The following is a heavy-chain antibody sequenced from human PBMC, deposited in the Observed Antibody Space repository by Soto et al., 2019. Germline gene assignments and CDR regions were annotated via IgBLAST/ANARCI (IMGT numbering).Heavy chain of an antibody. J-gene: IGHJ4*02. V-gene: IGHV4-4*02. CDR2: IYHNGTT. Sequence: QVQLQESGPGLVEPSGTLSLTCGVSGGSIGPPDWWSWVRQSPGKGLEWLGDIYHNGTTNFNPSLKGRPTMSVDKSTNQFSLRLTFVTAADTAVYYCAKVGGVGSMKVFFDSWGQGILVTVTS. CDR1: GGSIGPPDW. D-gene: IGHD3-16*01. CDR3: AKVGGVGSMKVFFDS.